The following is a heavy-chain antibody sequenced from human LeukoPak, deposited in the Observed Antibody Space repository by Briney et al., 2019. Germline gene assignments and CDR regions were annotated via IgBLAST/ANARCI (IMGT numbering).Heavy chain of an antibody. V-gene: IGHV3-30*03. CDR1: GISFSNYS. Sequence: GGPLRLSCAASGISFSNYSMNWVRQAPGKGLEWVAVISYDGSNKYCADSVKGRFTISRDNSKNTLYLQMNSLRAEDTAVYYCARDGAMGATYWYFDLWGRGTLVTVSS. CDR2: ISYDGSNK. J-gene: IGHJ2*01. D-gene: IGHD1-26*01. CDR3: ARDGAMGATYWYFDL.